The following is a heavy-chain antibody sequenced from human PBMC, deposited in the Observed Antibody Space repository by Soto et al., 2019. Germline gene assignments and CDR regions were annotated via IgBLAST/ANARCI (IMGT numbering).Heavy chain of an antibody. Sequence: PSETLSLTCTVSGGSISSSSYYWGWIRQPPGKGLEWIGSIYYSGSTYYNPSLKSRVTISVDTSKNQFSLKLSSVTAADTAVYYCARHMYNWNYAHYYYGMDVWGQGTTVTVSS. D-gene: IGHD1-7*01. CDR3: ARHMYNWNYAHYYYGMDV. V-gene: IGHV4-39*01. J-gene: IGHJ6*02. CDR2: IYYSGST. CDR1: GGSISSSSYY.